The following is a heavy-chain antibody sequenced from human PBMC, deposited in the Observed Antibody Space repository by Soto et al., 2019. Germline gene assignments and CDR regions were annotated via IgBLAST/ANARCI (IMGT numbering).Heavy chain of an antibody. J-gene: IGHJ4*02. V-gene: IGHV3-23*01. D-gene: IGHD3-16*01. CDR1: VFTFSTYG. Sequence: PGGSLRLSCAASVFTFSTYGMSWVRQAPGKWLEWFSSISADGFGIXXADSVKGRXTISRYNSKSTXYLQMXSLRAEDTAVYYCVRGAMTRRFDYWGQGTLVTVSS. CDR3: VRGAMTRRFDY. CDR2: ISADGFGI.